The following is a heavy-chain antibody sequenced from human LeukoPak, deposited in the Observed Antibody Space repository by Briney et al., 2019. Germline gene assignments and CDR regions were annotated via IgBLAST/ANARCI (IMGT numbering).Heavy chain of an antibody. CDR3: AQDDFWSGYYTNY. Sequence: GASVKVSCKASGYTFTSYGISWVRQAPGQGLEWMGRIIPILGIANYAQKFQGRVTITADKSTSTAYMELSSLRSEDTAVYYCAQDDFWSGYYTNYWGQGTLVTVSS. V-gene: IGHV1-69*04. CDR2: IIPILGIA. J-gene: IGHJ4*02. D-gene: IGHD3-3*01. CDR1: GYTFTSYG.